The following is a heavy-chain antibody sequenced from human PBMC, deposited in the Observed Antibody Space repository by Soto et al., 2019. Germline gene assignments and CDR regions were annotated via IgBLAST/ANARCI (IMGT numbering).Heavy chain of an antibody. D-gene: IGHD3-22*01. V-gene: IGHV3-49*03. CDR2: IRSKAYGGTT. CDR1: GFTFGDYA. CDR3: TRDPDYYDSSPFDY. Sequence: SLRLSCTASGFTFGDYAMSWFRQAPGKGLEWVGFIRSKAYGGTTEYAASVKGRFTISRDDSKSIAYLQMNSLKTEDTAVYYCTRDPDYYDSSPFDYWGQGTLVTVSS. J-gene: IGHJ4*02.